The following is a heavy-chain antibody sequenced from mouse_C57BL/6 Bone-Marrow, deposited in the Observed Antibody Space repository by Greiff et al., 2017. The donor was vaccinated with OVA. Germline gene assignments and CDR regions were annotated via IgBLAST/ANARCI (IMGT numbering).Heavy chain of an antibody. Sequence: VQLKESGTVLARPGASVKMSCKTSSYTFTSYWMHWVKQRPGQGLEWIGAIYPGNSDTSYNQKFKGKAKLTAVTSASTAYMELSSLTNEDSAVYYCTRRHYYGSSYEAWFAYWGQGTLVTVSA. V-gene: IGHV1-5*01. D-gene: IGHD1-1*01. CDR3: TRRHYYGSSYEAWFAY. J-gene: IGHJ3*01. CDR1: SYTFTSYW. CDR2: IYPGNSDT.